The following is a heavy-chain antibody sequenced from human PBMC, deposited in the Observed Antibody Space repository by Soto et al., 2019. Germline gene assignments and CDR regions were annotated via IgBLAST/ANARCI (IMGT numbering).Heavy chain of an antibody. CDR3: ARDSHGDYVMEWWFDP. D-gene: IGHD4-17*01. CDR2: IYTSGST. Sequence: SETLSLTWTVSGGSISSYYWSWIRQPAGKGLEWIGRIYTSGSTNYNPSLKSRVTMSVDTSKNQFSLKLSSVTAADTAVYYCARDSHGDYVMEWWFDPWGQGTLVTVSS. J-gene: IGHJ5*02. V-gene: IGHV4-4*07. CDR1: GGSISSYY.